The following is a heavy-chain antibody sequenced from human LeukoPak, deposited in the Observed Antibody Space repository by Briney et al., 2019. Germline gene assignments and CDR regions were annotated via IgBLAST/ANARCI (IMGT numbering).Heavy chain of an antibody. CDR2: ISSDSLYT. CDR3: VTGGASNGHNFFGRH. V-gene: IGHV3-21*01. J-gene: IGHJ4*02. Sequence: GGSLRLSGAVSGITFSTYTMNWVRQAPGKGLQWLLSISSDSLYTYSTDSLQGQFTIFRDNVKNILFLQMNSLRAEDTAVYYCVTGGASNGHNFFGRHWGPGTQVTVSA. CDR1: GITFSTYT. D-gene: IGHD3-3*01.